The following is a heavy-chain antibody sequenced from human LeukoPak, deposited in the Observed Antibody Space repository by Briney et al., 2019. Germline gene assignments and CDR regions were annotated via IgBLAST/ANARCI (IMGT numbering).Heavy chain of an antibody. D-gene: IGHD2-15*01. CDR1: GGSFSGYY. CDR3: ARLPRVVVAATRPFWFDP. V-gene: IGHV4-34*01. Sequence: SETLSLTYAVYGGSFSGYYWSWIRQPPGKGLEWIGEINHSGSTNYNPSLKSRVTISVDTPKNQFSLKLSSVTAADTAVYYCARLPRVVVAATRPFWFDPWGQGTLVTVSS. CDR2: INHSGST. J-gene: IGHJ5*02.